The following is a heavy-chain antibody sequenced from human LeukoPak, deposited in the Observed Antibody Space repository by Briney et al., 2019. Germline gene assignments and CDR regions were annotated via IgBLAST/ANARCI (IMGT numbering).Heavy chain of an antibody. V-gene: IGHV4-38-2*02. CDR2: IYHSGST. Sequence: KPSETLSLTCTVSGYSISSGYYWGWIRQPPGKGLEWIGSIYHSGSTYYNPSLKSRVTISVDTSKNQFPLKLSSVTAADTAVYYCASRIAVAGTFDYWGQGTLVTVSS. CDR1: GYSISSGYY. J-gene: IGHJ4*02. D-gene: IGHD6-19*01. CDR3: ASRIAVAGTFDY.